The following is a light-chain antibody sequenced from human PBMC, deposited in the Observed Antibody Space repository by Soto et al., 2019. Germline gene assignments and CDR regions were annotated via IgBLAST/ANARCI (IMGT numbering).Light chain of an antibody. CDR2: KAS. J-gene: IGKJ4*01. CDR3: QHYHSYPLT. CDR1: QSISSW. V-gene: IGKV1-5*03. Sequence: DIQMTQSPSTLSASVGDRVTITCRASQSISSWLAWYQQRPGKAPKLLIYKASNLESGVPSRFSGSGSGTEFTLTISSLQPDDFATYHCQHYHSYPLTFGGGTKVEIK.